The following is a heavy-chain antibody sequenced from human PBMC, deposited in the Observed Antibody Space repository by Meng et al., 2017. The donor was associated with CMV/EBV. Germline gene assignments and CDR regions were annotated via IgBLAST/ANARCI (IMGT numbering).Heavy chain of an antibody. CDR3: ASSAGGHYYYSGMDV. CDR1: GYTFTSYG. J-gene: IGHJ6*02. CDR2: ISAYNGNT. Sequence: ASVKVSCKASGYTFTSYGISWVRQAPGQGLEWMGWISAYNGNTNYAQKLQGRVTMTTDTSTSTAYMELRSLRSDDTAVYYCASSAGGHYYYSGMDVWGQGTTVTVSS. V-gene: IGHV1-18*01. D-gene: IGHD3-10*01.